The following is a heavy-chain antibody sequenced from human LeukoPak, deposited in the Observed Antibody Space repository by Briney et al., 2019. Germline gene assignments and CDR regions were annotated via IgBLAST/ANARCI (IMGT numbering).Heavy chain of an antibody. V-gene: IGHV3-30*18. D-gene: IGHD5-18*01. Sequence: PGGSLRLSCAGSGFTFSNYGIHWVRQAPGKGLEWMTSISYDGSLKYYADSVRGRFTISRDNSKNTLYLQMNSLRTEDTAVYYCAKVSLEKQLWLPFDYWGRGTLVTVSS. J-gene: IGHJ4*02. CDR3: AKVSLEKQLWLPFDY. CDR1: GFTFSNYG. CDR2: ISYDGSLK.